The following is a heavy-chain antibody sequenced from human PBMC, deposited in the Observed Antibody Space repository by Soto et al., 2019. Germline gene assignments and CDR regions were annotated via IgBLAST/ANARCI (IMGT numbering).Heavy chain of an antibody. V-gene: IGHV4-39*01. D-gene: IGHD1-26*01. CDR1: GGSIRRSSCY. CDR2: IYYSGST. J-gene: IGHJ3*02. Sequence: SETQSLTCTVSGGSIRRSSCYWGWIRQPPGKGLEWIASIYYSGSTYYNPSLQSRFTISVDTSRNQFSLELRTVTAAETALYYCVRHAHSGSYLDAFDIWGQGTMVTVSS. CDR3: VRHAHSGSYLDAFDI.